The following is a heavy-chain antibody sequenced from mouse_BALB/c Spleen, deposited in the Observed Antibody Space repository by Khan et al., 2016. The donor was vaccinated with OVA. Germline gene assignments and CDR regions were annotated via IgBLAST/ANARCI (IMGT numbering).Heavy chain of an antibody. J-gene: IGHJ4*01. CDR1: GYTFTNYW. D-gene: IGHD1-1*01. CDR3: ARPYYYGGSYGAMDG. V-gene: IGHV1-63*02. Sequence: QVQLQQSGAELVRPGTSVKMSCKTAGYTFTNYWIGWVKQRPGHGLEWIGDIYPGSGNTNYNEKFKGKATLTADTSSSTAYMHLSSLTSEDSAIYYDARPYYYGGSYGAMDGWGQGTSVTVSS. CDR2: IYPGSGNT.